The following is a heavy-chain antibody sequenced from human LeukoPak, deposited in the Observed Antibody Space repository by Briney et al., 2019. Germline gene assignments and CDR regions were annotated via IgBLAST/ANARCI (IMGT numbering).Heavy chain of an antibody. CDR2: LYHSGAT. CDR3: AREGDSSSVGWFDP. D-gene: IGHD6-13*01. CDR1: GDSISSAHY. V-gene: IGHV4-38-2*02. Sequence: SETLSLTCTVSGDSISSAHYWGWIRQTPGKGLEWIGSLYHSGATYYNSSLRSRVTTSVDTSKNQFSLKVSSVTAADTAVYYCAREGDSSSVGWFDPWGQGTLVTVSS. J-gene: IGHJ5*02.